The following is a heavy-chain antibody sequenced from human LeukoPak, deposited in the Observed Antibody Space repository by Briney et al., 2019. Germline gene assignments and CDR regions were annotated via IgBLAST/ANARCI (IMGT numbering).Heavy chain of an antibody. Sequence: GGSLRLSCAASGFTFDDYAMHWARQAPGKGLEWVSGISWNSGSIGYADSVKGRFTISRDNAKNSLYLQMNSLRAEDTALYYCAKDRHPIGYCSGGSCFTFDYWGQGTLVTVSS. CDR3: AKDRHPIGYCSGGSCFTFDY. CDR2: ISWNSGSI. D-gene: IGHD2-15*01. V-gene: IGHV3-9*01. CDR1: GFTFDDYA. J-gene: IGHJ4*02.